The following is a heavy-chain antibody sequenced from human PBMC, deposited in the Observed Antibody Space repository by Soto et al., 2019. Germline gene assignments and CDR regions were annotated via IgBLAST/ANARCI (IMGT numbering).Heavy chain of an antibody. J-gene: IGHJ4*02. Sequence: QVQLQQWGAGLLKPSETLSLTCAVYGGSFSGYYWSWIRQPPGKGLEWIGEINHSGSTNYNPSLKSRVTISVDTSKNQFSLKLSSVTAADTAVYYCASLTEGRVTGTGVYFDYWGQGTLVTVSS. CDR3: ASLTEGRVTGTGVYFDY. D-gene: IGHD1-20*01. CDR1: GGSFSGYY. CDR2: INHSGST. V-gene: IGHV4-34*01.